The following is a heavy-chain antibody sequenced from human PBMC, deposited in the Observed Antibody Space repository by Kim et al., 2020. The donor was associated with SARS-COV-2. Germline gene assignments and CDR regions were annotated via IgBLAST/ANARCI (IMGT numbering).Heavy chain of an antibody. J-gene: IGHJ5*02. CDR1: GFTFSSYG. V-gene: IGHV3-33*01. CDR3: ARSLGVVPAAIFGA. Sequence: GGSLRLSCAASGFTFSSYGMHWVRQAPGKGLEWVAVIWYDGSNKYYADSVKGRFTISRDNSKNTLYLQMNSLRAEDTAVYYCARSLGVVPAAIFGAWGQGTLVTVSS. D-gene: IGHD2-2*01. CDR2: IWYDGSNK.